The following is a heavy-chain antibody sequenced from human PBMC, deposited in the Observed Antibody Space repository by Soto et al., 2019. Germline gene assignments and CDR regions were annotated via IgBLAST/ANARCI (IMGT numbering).Heavy chain of an antibody. CDR2: ITGSGGNT. J-gene: IGHJ6*02. Sequence: EVQLLESGGGLVQPGGSLRLSCPASGFTFSSYAMTWVRQAPGKGLEWVSGITGSGGNTGYADSVKGRFTISRDSSTNTLYLQLNGLRVEDTAVYYCAKWDRGSSGHLRVFYYNGMDVWGQGTTVTVSS. D-gene: IGHD3-22*01. CDR1: GFTFSSYA. CDR3: AKWDRGSSGHLRVFYYNGMDV. V-gene: IGHV3-23*01.